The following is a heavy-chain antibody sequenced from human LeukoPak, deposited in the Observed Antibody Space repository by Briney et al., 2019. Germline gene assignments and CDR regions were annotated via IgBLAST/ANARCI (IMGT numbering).Heavy chain of an antibody. CDR2: ISSSSSYI. D-gene: IGHD2-2*01. V-gene: IGHV3-21*05. Sequence: GGSLRLSCAASGFTFSSYEMNWVRQAPGKGLEWVSYISSSSSYIYYADSVKGRFTISRDNAKNSLYLQMNSLRAEDTAVYYCARDLSSYYYYGMDVWGQGTTVTVSS. CDR3: ARDLSSYYYYGMDV. J-gene: IGHJ6*02. CDR1: GFTFSSYE.